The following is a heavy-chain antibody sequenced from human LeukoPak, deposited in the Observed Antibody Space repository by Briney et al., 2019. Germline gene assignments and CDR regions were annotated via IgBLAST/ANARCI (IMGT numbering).Heavy chain of an antibody. D-gene: IGHD6-13*01. Sequence: PGGSLRLSCAASGFTVSSNYMSWVRQAPGKGLEWVSVIYSGGSTYYADSVKGRFTISRDNSKNTLYLQMNSLRAEDTAIYYCARTGYSSSWWAFDYWGQGTLVTVSS. V-gene: IGHV3-53*01. CDR3: ARTGYSSSWWAFDY. J-gene: IGHJ4*02. CDR2: IYSGGST. CDR1: GFTVSSNY.